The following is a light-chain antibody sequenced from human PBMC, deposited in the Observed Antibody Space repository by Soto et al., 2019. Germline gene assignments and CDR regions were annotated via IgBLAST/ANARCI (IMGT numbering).Light chain of an antibody. CDR1: QSVRSY. J-gene: IGKJ3*01. CDR3: QQRGNWPQT. Sequence: EIATLSCRASQSVRSYLAWYQQKPGQTPRLLIYDAFNRATGIPARFSGSGSGTDFTLTISRLEPEDFPVYYCQQRGNWPQTFGPGTRWIS. CDR2: DAF. V-gene: IGKV3-11*01.